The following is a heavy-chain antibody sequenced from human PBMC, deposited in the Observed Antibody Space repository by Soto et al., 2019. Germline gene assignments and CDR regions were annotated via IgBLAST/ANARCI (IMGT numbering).Heavy chain of an antibody. Sequence: QVQLVQSGAEVKKPGSSVKVSCKASGGTFSSYTISWVRQAPGQGLEWMGRIIPILGIANYAQKFQGRVKITADKATSPAYMELGSLRSEDTAVYYCAIRGTIFGVAGGDTEWFDPWGQGTLVTVSS. CDR2: IIPILGIA. V-gene: IGHV1-69*02. CDR1: GGTFSSYT. D-gene: IGHD3-3*01. CDR3: AIRGTIFGVAGGDTEWFDP. J-gene: IGHJ5*02.